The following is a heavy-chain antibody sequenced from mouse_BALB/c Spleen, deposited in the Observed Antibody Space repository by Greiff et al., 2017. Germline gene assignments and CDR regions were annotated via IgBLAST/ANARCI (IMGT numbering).Heavy chain of an antibody. CDR2: IRLKSNNYAT. CDR1: GFTFSNYW. J-gene: IGHJ2*01. Sequence: EVKLMESGGGLVQPGGSMKLSCVASGFTFSNYWMNWVRQSPEKGLEWVAEIRLKSNNYATHYAESVKGRFTISRDDSKSSVYLQMNNLRAEDTGIYYCTRLDGYDNYFDYWGQGTTLTVSS. D-gene: IGHD2-2*01. V-gene: IGHV6-6*02. CDR3: TRLDGYDNYFDY.